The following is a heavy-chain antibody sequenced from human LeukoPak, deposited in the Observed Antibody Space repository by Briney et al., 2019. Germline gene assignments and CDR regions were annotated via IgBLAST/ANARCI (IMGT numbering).Heavy chain of an antibody. Sequence: PSETLSLTCTVSGVSISSYYWSWIRQPPGKGLEWIGYIYYSGSTNYNPSLKSRVTISVDTSKNQFSLKLSSVTAADTAVYYCARAAVDPNWFDPWGQGTLVTVSS. CDR2: IYYSGST. J-gene: IGHJ5*02. D-gene: IGHD2-15*01. V-gene: IGHV4-59*01. CDR3: ARAAVDPNWFDP. CDR1: GVSISSYY.